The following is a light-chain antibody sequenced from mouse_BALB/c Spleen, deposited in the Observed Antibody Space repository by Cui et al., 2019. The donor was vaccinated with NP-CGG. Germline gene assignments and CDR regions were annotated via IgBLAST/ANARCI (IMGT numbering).Light chain of an antibody. J-gene: IGLJ1*01. Sequence: AAVTHESALTTSPGETVTLTCRSSTGAVTTSNYANWVQEKPDHFFTGLIGGTNNRAPGVPARFSGSLIGDKAVLTITGAQTEDEAIYFCALWYSNHWVFGGGTKLTVL. CDR2: GTN. V-gene: IGLV1*01. CDR3: ALWYSNHWV. CDR1: TGAVTTSNY.